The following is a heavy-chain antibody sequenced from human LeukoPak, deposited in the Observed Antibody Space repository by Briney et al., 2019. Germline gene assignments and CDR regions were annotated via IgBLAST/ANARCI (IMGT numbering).Heavy chain of an antibody. CDR3: ARDERGDDAFDI. Sequence: GGSLRLSCAASGFTFSSYSMNWVRQAPGKGLEWVSSISSSSSYIYYADSVKGRFTISGDNAKNSLYLQMNSLRAEDTAVYYCARDERGDDAFDIWGQGTMVTVSS. V-gene: IGHV3-21*01. D-gene: IGHD3-3*01. CDR2: ISSSSSYI. CDR1: GFTFSSYS. J-gene: IGHJ3*02.